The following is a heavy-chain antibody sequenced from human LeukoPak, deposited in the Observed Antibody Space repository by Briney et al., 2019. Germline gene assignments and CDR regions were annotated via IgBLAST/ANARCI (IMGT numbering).Heavy chain of an antibody. CDR2: MFDTVST. Sequence: KPSVTLSLTCTVSSASPAIHHWNWLRPPPGKELEGIAYMFDTVSTKSTPSLKSRLTLSVDTSKKQLSLRLSSVTAADTAVYYCATIKRGSTYGYFDFWGQGIKVTVSS. J-gene: IGHJ4*02. CDR1: SASPAIHH. D-gene: IGHD5-18*01. CDR3: ATIKRGSTYGYFDF. V-gene: IGHV4-59*11.